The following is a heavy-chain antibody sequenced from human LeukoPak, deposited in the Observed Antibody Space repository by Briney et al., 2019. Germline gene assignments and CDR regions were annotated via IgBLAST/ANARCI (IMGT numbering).Heavy chain of an antibody. J-gene: IGHJ5*02. CDR2: IYYSGST. CDR1: GGSISSYY. CDR3: ASGKILWFQLDP. V-gene: IGHV4-59*01. Sequence: SEALSLTCTVSGGSISSYYWSWIRQPPGKGLEWIGYIYYSGSTNYNPPLKSRVTISVDTSKNQFSLKLSSVTAADTAVYYCASGKILWFQLDPWGQGTLVTVSS. D-gene: IGHD3-10*01.